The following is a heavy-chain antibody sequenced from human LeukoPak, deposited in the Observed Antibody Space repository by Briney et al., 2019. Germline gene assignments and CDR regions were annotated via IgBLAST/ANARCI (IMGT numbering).Heavy chain of an antibody. J-gene: IGHJ4*02. CDR1: GGSFSGYY. V-gene: IGHV4-34*01. D-gene: IGHD5-12*01. CDR2: INHSGGT. Sequence: PSETLSLTYGVYGGSFSGYYWNWIRQPPGKGLEWIGEINHSGGTNYDPSLKSRVTISVDTSNNQFSLKLSSVTAADTAVYYCARGLRRWLRDPFDYWGQGTLVTVSS. CDR3: ARGLRRWLRDPFDY.